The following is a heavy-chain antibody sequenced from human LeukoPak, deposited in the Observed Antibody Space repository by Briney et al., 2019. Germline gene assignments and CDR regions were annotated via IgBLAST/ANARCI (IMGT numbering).Heavy chain of an antibody. CDR2: IYHSGST. CDR1: GYSISSGYH. J-gene: IGHJ5*02. D-gene: IGHD6-19*01. CDR3: AKGAGPPWFDP. Sequence: SETLSLPCTLSGYSISSGYHWGWIRQTPGKGLEWIGSIYHSGSTYYNPSLKSRVTISVDTSKNQFSLKLSSLTAADTAVYYCAKGAGPPWFDPWGQGTLVTVSS. V-gene: IGHV4-38-2*02.